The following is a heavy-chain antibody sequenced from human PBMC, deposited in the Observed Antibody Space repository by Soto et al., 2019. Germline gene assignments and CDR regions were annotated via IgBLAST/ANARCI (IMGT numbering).Heavy chain of an antibody. CDR1: GFTFSSYS. CDR3: FCRGVVAATFDY. D-gene: IGHD2-15*01. CDR2: ISSSSSYI. V-gene: IGHV3-21*01. Sequence: GESLKISCAASGFTFSSYSMNWVRQAPGKGLEWVSSISSSSSYIYYADSVKGRFTISRDNAKNSLYLQMNSLRAEDTAVYYCFCRGVVAATFDYWGQGTLVTVSS. J-gene: IGHJ4*02.